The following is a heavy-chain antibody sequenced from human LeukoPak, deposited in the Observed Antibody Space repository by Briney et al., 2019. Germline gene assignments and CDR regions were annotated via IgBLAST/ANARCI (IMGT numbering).Heavy chain of an antibody. J-gene: IGHJ4*02. D-gene: IGHD1-7*01. Sequence: GGSLRLSCAASGFTFDDYGMSWVRQAPGKGLEWVSGINWNGGSTGYADSVKGRSTISRDNAKNSLYLQMNSLRAEDTALYYCARGMGNYVSFDYWGQGTLVTVSS. CDR1: GFTFDDYG. CDR3: ARGMGNYVSFDY. CDR2: INWNGGST. V-gene: IGHV3-20*04.